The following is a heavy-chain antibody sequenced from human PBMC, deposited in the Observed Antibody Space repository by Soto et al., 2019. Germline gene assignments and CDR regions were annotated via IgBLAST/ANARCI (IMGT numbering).Heavy chain of an antibody. V-gene: IGHV4-4*07. CDR3: ARGVPAAGTDWFDP. CDR2: VSSTGST. J-gene: IGHJ5*02. Sequence: SETLSLTCTVSGDSISNYYWNWIRQSADKRLEWIGRVSSTGSTFYNPSLQNRVTLSVDTSKNQFSLNLTSVTAADTAVYYCARGVPAAGTDWFDPWGQGTLVTVSS. D-gene: IGHD6-13*01. CDR1: GDSISNYY.